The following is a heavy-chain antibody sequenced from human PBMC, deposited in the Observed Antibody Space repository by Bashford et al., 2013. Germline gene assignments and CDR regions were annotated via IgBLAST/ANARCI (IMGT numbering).Heavy chain of an antibody. CDR1: GYTFSTYD. D-gene: IGHD4-17*01. CDR3: ATSVTTYAFDI. Sequence: ASVKVSCKASGYTFSTYDISWVRQAPGQGLEWMGWISAYNGNTNYAQKVQGRVTMTRDTSSSTAYMELRSLRSDDTAVYYCATSVTTYAFDIWGQGTMVTVSS. J-gene: IGHJ3*02. CDR2: ISAYNGNT. V-gene: IGHV1-18*01.